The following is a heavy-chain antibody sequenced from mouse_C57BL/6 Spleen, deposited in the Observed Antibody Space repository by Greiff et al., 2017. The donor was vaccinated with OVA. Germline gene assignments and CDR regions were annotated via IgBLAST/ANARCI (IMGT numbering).Heavy chain of an antibody. D-gene: IGHD1-1*01. CDR1: GYTFTDYE. J-gene: IGHJ2*01. Sequence: VQLQQSGAELVRPGASVTLSCKASGYTFTDYEMHWVKQTPVHGLEWIGAIDPETGGTAYNQKFKGKAILTADKSSSTAYMELRSLTSEDSAVYYCTRRYYGSFDYWGQGTTLTVSS. CDR2: IDPETGGT. V-gene: IGHV1-15*01. CDR3: TRRYYGSFDY.